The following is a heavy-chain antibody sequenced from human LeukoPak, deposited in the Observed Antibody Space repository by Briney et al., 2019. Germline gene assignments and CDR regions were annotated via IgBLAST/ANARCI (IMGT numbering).Heavy chain of an antibody. D-gene: IGHD1-26*01. V-gene: IGHV3-23*01. CDR2: INGSGGRT. CDR1: GFTFSSYA. J-gene: IGHJ5*02. Sequence: PGGSLRLSCAASGFTFSSYAMSWVRQAPGKGLEWVSDINGSGGRTYYADSVKGRFTISRDNSKNRVYVQMNSLRDEDRAVYYCAKKYSTGLDPWGQGTLVTVSS. CDR3: AKKYSTGLDP.